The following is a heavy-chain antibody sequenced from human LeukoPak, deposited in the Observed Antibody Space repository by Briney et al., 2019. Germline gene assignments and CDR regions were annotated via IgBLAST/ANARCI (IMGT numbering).Heavy chain of an antibody. Sequence: PGGSLRLSCAASGFSFRSYFMYWVRQAPGKGLVWVSRINTDGRDTEYADSVKGRFTIPRDNAKNTLYMQMNSLREEDTAVYYCVAYNWNYPDYWGQGTLVTVSS. D-gene: IGHD1-7*01. J-gene: IGHJ4*02. CDR2: INTDGRDT. CDR3: VAYNWNYPDY. CDR1: GFSFRSYF. V-gene: IGHV3-74*03.